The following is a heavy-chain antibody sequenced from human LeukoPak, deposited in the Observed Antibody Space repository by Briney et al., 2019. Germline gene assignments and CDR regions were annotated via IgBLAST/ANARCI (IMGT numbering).Heavy chain of an antibody. CDR2: IIPILGIA. V-gene: IGHV1-69*02. J-gene: IGHJ4*02. CDR1: GGTFGSYT. D-gene: IGHD2-2*01. CDR3: ASELSTSLYYFDY. Sequence: SVKVSCKASGGTFGSYTISWVRQARGQGLEWMGRIIPILGIANYAQKFQGRVTITADKSTSTAYMELSSLRSEDTAVYYCASELSTSLYYFDYWGQGTLVTVSS.